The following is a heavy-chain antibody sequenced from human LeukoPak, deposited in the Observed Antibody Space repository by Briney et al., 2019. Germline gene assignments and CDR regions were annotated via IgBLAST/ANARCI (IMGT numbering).Heavy chain of an antibody. CDR2: ISSSSSTI. V-gene: IGHV3-48*01. D-gene: IGHD5-12*01. J-gene: IGHJ3*02. CDR3: ARDGYPPQDAFDI. Sequence: GGSLRLSCAASGFTFSSYSMNWVRQAPGKGLEWVSSISSSSSTIYYADSVKGRFTISRDNAKNSLYLQMNSLRAEDTAVYYCARDGYPPQDAFDIWGQGTMVTVSS. CDR1: GFTFSSYS.